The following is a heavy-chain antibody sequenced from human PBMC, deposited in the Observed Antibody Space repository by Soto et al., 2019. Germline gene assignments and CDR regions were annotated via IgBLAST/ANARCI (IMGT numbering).Heavy chain of an antibody. CDR3: ARRWGGTFDY. CDR2: IYYSGST. Sequence: TSETLSLTCTVSGGSISSGDYYWSWICQPPGKGLEWIGYIYYSGSTNYNPSLKSRVTISVDTSKNQFPLKLSSVTAADAAVYYCARRWGGTFDYWGQGTLVTVSS. D-gene: IGHD2-21*01. J-gene: IGHJ4*02. V-gene: IGHV4-61*08. CDR1: GGSISSGDYY.